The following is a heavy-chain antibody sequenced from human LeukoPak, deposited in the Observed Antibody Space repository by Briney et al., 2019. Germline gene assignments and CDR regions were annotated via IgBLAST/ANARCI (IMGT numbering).Heavy chain of an antibody. Sequence: RGSLRLSCAASGFTFSDYYMSWIRQAPGKGLEWVSYISSSGSTIYYADSVKGRFTISRDNAKNSLYLQMNSLRAEDTAVYYCARNYYDSSGYYDIYYYYYYMDVWGKGTTVTVSS. CDR3: ARNYYDSSGYYDIYYYYYYMDV. V-gene: IGHV3-11*01. CDR1: GFTFSDYY. D-gene: IGHD3-22*01. CDR2: ISSSGSTI. J-gene: IGHJ6*03.